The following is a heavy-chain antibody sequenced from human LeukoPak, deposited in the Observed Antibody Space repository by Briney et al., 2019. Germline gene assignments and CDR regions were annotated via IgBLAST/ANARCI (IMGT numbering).Heavy chain of an antibody. CDR1: GYSFTSYW. CDR3: ARVSPVIAVAGTGAFDI. V-gene: IGHV5-51*01. Sequence: GESLKISCKGSGYSFTSYWIAWVRQMPGKGLEWMGIIYPGDSDTRYSPSFQGQVIISADKSISTAYLQWSSLKASDTAMYYCARVSPVIAVAGTGAFDIWGQGTMVTVSS. D-gene: IGHD6-19*01. CDR2: IYPGDSDT. J-gene: IGHJ3*02.